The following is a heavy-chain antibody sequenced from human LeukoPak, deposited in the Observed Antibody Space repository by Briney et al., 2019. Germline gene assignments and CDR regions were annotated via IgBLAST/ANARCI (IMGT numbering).Heavy chain of an antibody. CDR1: GFTFSSYS. Sequence: GGSLRLSCAASGFTFSSYSMNWVRQAPGKGLEWVSSISSSSSYIYYADSVKGRFTISRDNAKNSLYLQMNSLRAEDTAVYYCAREGVAAAGTVFDYWGQGTLVTVSS. CDR3: AREGVAAAGTVFDY. D-gene: IGHD6-13*01. V-gene: IGHV3-21*01. CDR2: ISSSSSYI. J-gene: IGHJ4*02.